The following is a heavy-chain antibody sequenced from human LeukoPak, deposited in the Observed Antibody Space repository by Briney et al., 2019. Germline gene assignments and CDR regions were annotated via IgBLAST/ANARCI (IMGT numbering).Heavy chain of an antibody. D-gene: IGHD6-13*01. CDR2: FFYGANT. CDR3: ARHPARGQQGYAFDI. V-gene: IGHV4-59*08. CDR1: GGSISNYY. Sequence: SETLSLTCTVSGGSISNYYWSWIRQPPGKGLEWIGYFFYGANTNYNPSLKSRVTISVDTSKNQFSLMLTSVTAADTAFYYCARHPARGQQGYAFDIWGQGTMVTVSS. J-gene: IGHJ3*02.